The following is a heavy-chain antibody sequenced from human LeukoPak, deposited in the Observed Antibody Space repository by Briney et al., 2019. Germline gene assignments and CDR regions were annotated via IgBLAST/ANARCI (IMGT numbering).Heavy chain of an antibody. Sequence: GGSLRLSCAASGFTFSDYYMSWIRQAPGKGLEWVSYISSGGSTIYYADSVKGRFTISRDNAKNSLYLQMNSLRAEDTAVYYCARETLEGYDAFDIWGQGTMVTVSS. CDR1: GFTFSDYY. J-gene: IGHJ3*02. CDR2: ISSGGSTI. V-gene: IGHV3-11*04. D-gene: IGHD3-3*01. CDR3: ARETLEGYDAFDI.